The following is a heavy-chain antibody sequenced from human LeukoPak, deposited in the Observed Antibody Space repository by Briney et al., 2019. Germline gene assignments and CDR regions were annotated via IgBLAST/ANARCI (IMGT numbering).Heavy chain of an antibody. CDR1: GGSFSGYY. D-gene: IGHD5-24*01. J-gene: IGHJ4*02. V-gene: IGHV4-34*01. CDR3: ARGLIDGYNSHSLDY. Sequence: SETLSLTCAVSGGSFSGYYWSWVRQPPGKGLEWIGESNPSGDTSYNPSLKSRVIISLYTSKNQFCLKLSSVTAADTAVYFCARGLIDGYNSHSLDYWGQGTLVTVSS. CDR2: SNPSGDT.